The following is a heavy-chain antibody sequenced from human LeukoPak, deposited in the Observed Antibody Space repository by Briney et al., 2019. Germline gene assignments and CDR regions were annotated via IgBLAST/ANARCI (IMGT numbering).Heavy chain of an antibody. V-gene: IGHV3-33*01. D-gene: IGHD3-10*01. CDR3: ARDFVTMVRGARYNWFDP. Sequence: GGSLRLSCAASGFTFSSYGMHWARQAPGKGLEWVAVIWYDGSNKYYADSVKGRFTISRDNSKNTLYLQMNSLRAEDTAVYYCARDFVTMVRGARYNWFDPWGQGTLVTVSS. J-gene: IGHJ5*02. CDR2: IWYDGSNK. CDR1: GFTFSSYG.